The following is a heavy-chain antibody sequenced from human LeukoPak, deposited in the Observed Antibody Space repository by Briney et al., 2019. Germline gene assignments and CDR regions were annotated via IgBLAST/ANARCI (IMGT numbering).Heavy chain of an antibody. D-gene: IGHD3-22*01. CDR1: GFTFSSYA. CDR3: AKVLRWDSSGGIDY. Sequence: GGSLRLSCAASGFTFSSYAMSWARQAPGKGLERVSSISGSGDTTYYADSVEGRFTISRDNSKNTLYLQMNSLRAEDTAVYYCAKVLRWDSSGGIDYWGQGTLVTVSS. J-gene: IGHJ4*02. V-gene: IGHV3-23*01. CDR2: ISGSGDTT.